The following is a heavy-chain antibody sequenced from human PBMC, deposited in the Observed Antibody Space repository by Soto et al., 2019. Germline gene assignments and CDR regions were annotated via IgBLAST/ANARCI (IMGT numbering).Heavy chain of an antibody. V-gene: IGHV1-69*13. D-gene: IGHD3-22*01. J-gene: IGHJ4*02. Sequence: ASVKVSCKASGGTFSSYAISWVRQAPGQGLEWMGGIIPIFGTANYAQKFQGRVTITADESTSTAYMELSSLRSEDTAVYYCARVPYYYDSTEYYFDYWGQGTQVTVSS. CDR1: GGTFSSYA. CDR3: ARVPYYYDSTEYYFDY. CDR2: IIPIFGTA.